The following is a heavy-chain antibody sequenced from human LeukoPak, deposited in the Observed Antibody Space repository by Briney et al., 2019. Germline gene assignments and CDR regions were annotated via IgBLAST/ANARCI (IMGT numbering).Heavy chain of an antibody. V-gene: IGHV4-39*01. CDR3: ARQGDGGRAFDY. J-gene: IGHJ4*02. CDR1: GGSTSSSNYS. Sequence: PSETLSLTCTVSGGSTSSSNYSWGWIRQPPGKGLEWIGSIYYSGSTYYNPSLKSRVTMPVDTSKNQFSLTLSSVTATDTAVYYCARQGDGGRAFDYWGQGILVTVSS. CDR2: IYYSGST. D-gene: IGHD4-23*01.